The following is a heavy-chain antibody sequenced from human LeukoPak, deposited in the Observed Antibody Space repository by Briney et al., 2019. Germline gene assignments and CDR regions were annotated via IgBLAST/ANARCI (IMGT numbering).Heavy chain of an antibody. CDR3: ARVVGLTGYSSSWYSGYYYYMDV. CDR1: GGTFSSYA. Sequence: SVKVSCKASGGTFSSYAISWVRQAPGQGLEWMGGIIPIFGTTNYARKFQDRVTITADKSTSTAYMELSSLRSEDTAVYYCARVVGLTGYSSSWYSGYYYYMDVWGKGTTVTVSS. V-gene: IGHV1-69*06. CDR2: IIPIFGTT. J-gene: IGHJ6*03. D-gene: IGHD6-13*01.